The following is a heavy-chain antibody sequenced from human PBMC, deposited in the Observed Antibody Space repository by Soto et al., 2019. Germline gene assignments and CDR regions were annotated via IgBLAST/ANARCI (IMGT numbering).Heavy chain of an antibody. CDR2: ISRSGSGT. CDR1: GFTFSNYA. J-gene: IGHJ4*02. CDR3: AKDSSGYAEFDY. D-gene: IGHD3-22*01. V-gene: IGHV3-23*01. Sequence: LRLSCAASGFTFSNYAMTWVRQAPGKGLEWVAAISRSGSGTYYADSVKGRFTISRDNSQSTVYLQMDSLRVEDTALYYCAKDSSGYAEFDYWGQGSLVTVSS.